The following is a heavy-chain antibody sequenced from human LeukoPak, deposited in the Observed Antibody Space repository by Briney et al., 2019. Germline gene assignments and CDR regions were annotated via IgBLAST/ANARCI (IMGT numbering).Heavy chain of an antibody. CDR3: ARHLYDILTGYYPWWFDP. CDR1: GYSISSGYY. J-gene: IGHJ5*02. Sequence: SETLSLTCAASGYSISSGYYWGWIRPPPGKGLEWIGSIYHSGSTYYNPSLKSRVTISVDTSKNQFSLKLSSVTAADTAVYYCARHLYDILTGYYPWWFDPWGQGTLVTVSS. V-gene: IGHV4-38-2*01. D-gene: IGHD3-9*01. CDR2: IYHSGST.